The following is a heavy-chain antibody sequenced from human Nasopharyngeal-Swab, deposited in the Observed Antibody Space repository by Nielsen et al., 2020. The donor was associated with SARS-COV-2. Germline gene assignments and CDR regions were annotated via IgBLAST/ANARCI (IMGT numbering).Heavy chain of an antibody. D-gene: IGHD6-19*01. Sequence: GSLRLSCTVSGGSISSYYWSWIRQPPGKGLEWIGYIYYSGSTNYNPSLKSRVTISVDTSKNQFSLKLSSVTAADTAVYYCARVASGWSTGEYFQHWGQGTLVTVSS. V-gene: IGHV4-59*01. CDR2: IYYSGST. J-gene: IGHJ1*01. CDR1: GGSISSYY. CDR3: ARVASGWSTGEYFQH.